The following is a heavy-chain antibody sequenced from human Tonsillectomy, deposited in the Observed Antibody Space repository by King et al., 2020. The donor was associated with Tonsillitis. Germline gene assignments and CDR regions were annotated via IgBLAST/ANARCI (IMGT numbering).Heavy chain of an antibody. D-gene: IGHD3-22*01. CDR1: GYTFTRYG. V-gene: IGHV1-18*01. J-gene: IGHJ4*02. CDR3: ARVRQRGYYSGYFDY. Sequence: QLVQSGAEVKKPGASVKVSCKASGYTFTRYGISWVRQAPGQGLEWMGWISAYNGNTNYAQKLQGRVTMTTDTSTSTAYMELRSLRSDDTAVYYCARVRQRGYYSGYFDYWGQGTLVTVSS. CDR2: ISAYNGNT.